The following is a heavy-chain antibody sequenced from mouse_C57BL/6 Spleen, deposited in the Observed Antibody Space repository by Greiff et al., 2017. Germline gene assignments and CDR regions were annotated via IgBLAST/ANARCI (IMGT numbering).Heavy chain of an antibody. Sequence: VQLQQSGAELMKPGASVKLSCKATGYTFTGYWIEWVKQRPGHGLEWIGEILPGSGSNNYNEKFEGKATFTADTSSNTAYMQLSSLTSEVSSIDYCATGTFYAMDYWGQGTSVTVSS. CDR1: GYTFTGYW. D-gene: IGHD4-1*01. CDR3: ATGTFYAMDY. CDR2: ILPGSGSN. V-gene: IGHV1-9*01. J-gene: IGHJ4*01.